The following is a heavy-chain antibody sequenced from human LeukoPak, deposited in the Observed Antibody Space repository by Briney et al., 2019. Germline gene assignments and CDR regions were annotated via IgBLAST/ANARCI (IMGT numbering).Heavy chain of an antibody. V-gene: IGHV4-4*09. D-gene: IGHD3-3*01. J-gene: IGHJ5*02. CDR3: ARRQSRFDNWFDP. CDR2: IYTSGNT. CDR1: GDSITSYY. Sequence: PSETLSLTCTVSGDSITSYYWSWIRQSPGKGLEWIGYIYTSGNTNYNPSLKSRVTISVDTSKNQFSLKLSSVTAEDTAVYYCARRQSRFDNWFDPWGQGTLVTVSS.